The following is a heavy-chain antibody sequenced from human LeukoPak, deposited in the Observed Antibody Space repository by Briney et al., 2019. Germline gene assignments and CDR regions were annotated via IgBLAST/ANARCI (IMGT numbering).Heavy chain of an antibody. J-gene: IGHJ6*03. CDR3: ARRGKMVQPTYYYYMDA. D-gene: IGHD3-10*01. CDR1: GGSFSGYY. V-gene: IGHV4-34*01. CDR2: INHSGST. Sequence: PSETLSLTCAVYGGSFSGYYWSWIRQPPGKGLEWIGEINHSGSTNYNPSLNSRVTISVDTSKNQFSLKLSSVTAADTAVYYCARRGKMVQPTYYYYMDAWGKGTTVTVPS.